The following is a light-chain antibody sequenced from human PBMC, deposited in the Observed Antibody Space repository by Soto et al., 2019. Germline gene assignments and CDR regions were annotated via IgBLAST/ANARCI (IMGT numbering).Light chain of an antibody. CDR2: AAS. V-gene: IGKV1-6*01. Sequence: AIQMTQSPSSLSASVGDRVTITCRASQGIRNDLGWYQQKPGKAPNLLIYAASSLQSGVPSRFSGSGSGTDFTLNISSLQPEDFATYYCLQDYNYPLTCGGGTKVDIK. CDR3: LQDYNYPLT. J-gene: IGKJ4*01. CDR1: QGIRND.